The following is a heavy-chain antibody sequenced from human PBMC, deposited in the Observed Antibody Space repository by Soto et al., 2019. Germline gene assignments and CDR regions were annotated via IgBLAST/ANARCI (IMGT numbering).Heavy chain of an antibody. CDR3: ARDLYCSGGSCYPNWFDP. Sequence: QVQLVQSGAEVKKPGASVKVSCKASGYTFSSYAISWVRQAPGQGLEWMGGIIPIFGTANYAQKFQGRVTITADESTSTAYMELSSLRSEDTAVYYCARDLYCSGGSCYPNWFDPWGQGTLVTVSS. V-gene: IGHV1-69*01. CDR2: IIPIFGTA. D-gene: IGHD2-15*01. J-gene: IGHJ5*02. CDR1: GYTFSSYA.